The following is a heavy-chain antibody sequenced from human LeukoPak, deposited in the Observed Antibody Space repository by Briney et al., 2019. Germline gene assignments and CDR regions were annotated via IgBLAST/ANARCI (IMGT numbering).Heavy chain of an antibody. CDR3: ARGGSSSSGGVDY. Sequence: GGSLRLSCAASGFTFSSYDMHWVRQATGKGLEWVSAIGTAGDTYYPGSVKGRFTISRENAKNSLYLQMNSLRAGGTAVYYCARGGSSSSGGVDYWGQGTLVTVSS. J-gene: IGHJ4*02. CDR1: GFTFSSYD. CDR2: IGTAGDT. D-gene: IGHD6-6*01. V-gene: IGHV3-13*01.